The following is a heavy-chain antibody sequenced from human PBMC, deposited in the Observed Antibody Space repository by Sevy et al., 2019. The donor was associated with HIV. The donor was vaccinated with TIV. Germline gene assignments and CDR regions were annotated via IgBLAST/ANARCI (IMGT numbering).Heavy chain of an antibody. D-gene: IGHD5-18*01. CDR3: AKGTDTAMVTRYYYYYGMDV. CDR1: GFTFSSYG. V-gene: IGHV3-30*18. CDR2: ISYDGSNK. J-gene: IGHJ6*02. Sequence: GGSLGLSCAASGFTFSSYGMHWVRQAPGKGLEWVAVISYDGSNKYYADSVKGRFTISRDNSKNTLYLQMNSLRAEDTAVYYCAKGTDTAMVTRYYYYYGMDVWGQGTTVTVSS.